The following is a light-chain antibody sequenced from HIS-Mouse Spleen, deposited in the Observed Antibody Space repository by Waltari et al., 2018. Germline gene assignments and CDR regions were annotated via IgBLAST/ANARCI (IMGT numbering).Light chain of an antibody. J-gene: IGKJ5*01. CDR3: QQLNSYPA. CDR2: AAS. V-gene: IGKV1-9*01. CDR1: QGISSY. Sequence: DIQLTQSPSFLSASVGDRVTITCRASQGISSYLAWYQQKPGKAPKLLIYAASTLQSGVPSRFSGSGSGTEFTLTISSLQPEDFATYYCQQLNSYPAFGKGTRLEIK.